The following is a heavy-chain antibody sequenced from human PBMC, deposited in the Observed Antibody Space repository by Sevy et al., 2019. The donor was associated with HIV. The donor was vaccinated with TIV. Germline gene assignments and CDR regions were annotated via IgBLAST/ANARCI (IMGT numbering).Heavy chain of an antibody. J-gene: IGHJ4*02. Sequence: ASVKVSCKVSGSTLTKLSIHWVRQAPGKGLEWMATFDPEDGQTIYAQKFQGRVTMTEDTSTDTGYMEVISLRSEETAIYYCATTKDYYESSGSPIDYWGQGTLVTVSS. CDR1: GSTLTKLS. CDR2: FDPEDGQT. V-gene: IGHV1-24*01. CDR3: ATTKDYYESSGSPIDY. D-gene: IGHD3-22*01.